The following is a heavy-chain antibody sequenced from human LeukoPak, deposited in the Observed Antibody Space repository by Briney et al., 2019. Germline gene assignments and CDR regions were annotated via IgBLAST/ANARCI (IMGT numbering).Heavy chain of an antibody. V-gene: IGHV3-48*02. J-gene: IGHJ3*02. CDR1: GFTFSSYS. D-gene: IGHD3-10*01. CDR3: ARAPWEFDAFDI. Sequence: GGSLRFSCAASGFTFSSYSMYWVRQAPGKGLEWVSYISSSSSTIYYADSVKGRFTISRDNAKNSLYLQMNSLRDEDTAVYYCARAPWEFDAFDIWGQGTMVTVSS. CDR2: ISSSSSTI.